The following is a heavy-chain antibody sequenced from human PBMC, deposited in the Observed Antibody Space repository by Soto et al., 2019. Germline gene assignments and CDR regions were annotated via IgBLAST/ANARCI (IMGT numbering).Heavy chain of an antibody. J-gene: IGHJ4*02. CDR2: IYYSGST. CDR3: ARGIYYDFWSGYPGYFDY. V-gene: IGHV4-31*03. CDR1: GGSISSDGYY. D-gene: IGHD3-3*01. Sequence: SETLSLTCTVSGGSISSDGYYWSWIRQHPGKGLEWIGYIYYSGSTYYNPSLKSRVTISVDTSKNQFSLKLSSVTAADTAVYYCARGIYYDFWSGYPGYFDYWGQGTLVTVSS.